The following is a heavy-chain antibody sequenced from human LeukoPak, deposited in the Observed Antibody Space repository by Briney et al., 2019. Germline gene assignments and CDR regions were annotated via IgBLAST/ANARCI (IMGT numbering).Heavy chain of an antibody. CDR1: GYTFTNYA. V-gene: IGHV1-3*01. Sequence: GASVKVSCKASGYTFTNYAIHWVRQAPGQRLEWMGWINAANSNTKYSEQFQGRVTITTDTSASTAYMEMSSLKSEDTAVYYCARAHQPLWFGDLRVYAMDVWGKGTTVTVSS. J-gene: IGHJ6*04. CDR3: ARAHQPLWFGDLRVYAMDV. D-gene: IGHD3-10*01. CDR2: INAANSNT.